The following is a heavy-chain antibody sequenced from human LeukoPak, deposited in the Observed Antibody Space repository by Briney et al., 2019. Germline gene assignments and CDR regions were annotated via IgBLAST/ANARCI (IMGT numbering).Heavy chain of an antibody. CDR2: ISSSSSYI. D-gene: IGHD3-22*01. CDR3: ARERNYYDSSGPFDY. Sequence: PGGSLRLSCAASGFTFSSYGMNWVRQAPGKGLEWVSSISSSSSYIYYADSVKGRFTISRDNAKNSLYLQMNSLRAEDTAVYYCARERNYYDSSGPFDYWGQGTLVTVSS. V-gene: IGHV3-21*01. J-gene: IGHJ4*02. CDR1: GFTFSSYG.